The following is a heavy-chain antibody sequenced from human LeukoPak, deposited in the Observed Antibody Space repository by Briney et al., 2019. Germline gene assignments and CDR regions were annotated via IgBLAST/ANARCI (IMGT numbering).Heavy chain of an antibody. CDR2: IYYSGST. J-gene: IGHJ4*02. D-gene: IGHD2-21*02. V-gene: IGHV4-39*01. CDR3: ARLAGGGGDFYLDY. CDR1: GGSISSRFYY. Sequence: SETLSLTCTVSGGSISSRFYYWGWIRQPPGKGLEWIGFIYYSGSTFYNPSLKSRVTISVDSSKNQFSLNLSSVTAADTAVYYCARLAGGGGDFYLDYWGQGTLVTVSS.